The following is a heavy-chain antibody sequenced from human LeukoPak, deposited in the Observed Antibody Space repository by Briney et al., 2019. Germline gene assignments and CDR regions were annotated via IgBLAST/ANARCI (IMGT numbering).Heavy chain of an antibody. V-gene: IGHV7-4-1*02. D-gene: IGHD6-19*01. CDR2: INTNTGNP. Sequence: WASVKVSCKASGYTFTSYAMNWVRQAPGQGLEWMGWINTNTGNPTYAQGFTGRFVFSLDTSVSTAYLQISSLKAEDTAVYYCAKDPGLIAVSKTGFCDYWGQGTLVTVSS. J-gene: IGHJ4*02. CDR1: GYTFTSYA. CDR3: AKDPGLIAVSKTGFCDY.